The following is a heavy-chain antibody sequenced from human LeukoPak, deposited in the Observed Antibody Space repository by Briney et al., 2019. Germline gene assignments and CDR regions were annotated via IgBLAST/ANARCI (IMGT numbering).Heavy chain of an antibody. CDR1: GYSLTIYW. J-gene: IGHJ4*02. D-gene: IGHD4-17*01. V-gene: IGHV5-51*01. CDR3: ARNRHIGGDLES. Sequence: GESLKISCKGSGYSLTIYWIGWVRQMPGKGLEGMGIIYPGDSDTRYSPSFQGQVTISADKSISTADLESSGLQCSGTAMSCVARNRHIGGDLESWGQG. CDR2: IYPGDSDT.